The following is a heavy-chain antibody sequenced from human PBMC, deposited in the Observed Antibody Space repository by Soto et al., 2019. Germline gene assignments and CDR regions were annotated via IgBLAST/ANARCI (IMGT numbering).Heavy chain of an antibody. V-gene: IGHV3-33*01. J-gene: IGHJ5*01. CDR1: GFTFSRHG. D-gene: IGHD4-17*01. Sequence: QVQLVESGGGVVQPGTSLRLSCAASGFTFSRHGMHWVRQTPGKGLEWLAVILNDASGHWYADSVKGRFTISRDNFENTLYLQMNCLRLEDTAMYYCARDDDYPDNGFDSWGQGTLVTVSS. CDR2: ILNDASGH. CDR3: ARDDDYPDNGFDS.